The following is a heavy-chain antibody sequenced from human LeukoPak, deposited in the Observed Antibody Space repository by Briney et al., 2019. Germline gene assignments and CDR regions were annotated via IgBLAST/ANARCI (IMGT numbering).Heavy chain of an antibody. J-gene: IGHJ4*02. CDR3: ARELCSTTTCYFDY. V-gene: IGHV4-59*01. CDR2: IYYTGST. D-gene: IGHD2-2*01. CDR1: GGSISSYY. Sequence: PSETLSLTCSVSGGSISSYYWSWIRQPPGKGPEWIGYIYYTGSTNYNPSLKSRVTISVDTPKNQFSLKLNSVTAADTAVYYCARELCSTTTCYFDYWGQGTLVTVSS.